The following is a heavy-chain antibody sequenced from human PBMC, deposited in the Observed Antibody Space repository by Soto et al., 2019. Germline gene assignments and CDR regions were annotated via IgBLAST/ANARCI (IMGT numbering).Heavy chain of an antibody. CDR3: ARGHSGSYRTGEGYYYGMDV. J-gene: IGHJ6*02. V-gene: IGHV4-59*01. CDR2: IYYSGST. CDR1: GGSISSYY. D-gene: IGHD1-26*01. Sequence: QVQLQESGPGLVKPSETLSLTCTVSGGSISSYYWSWIRQPPGKGLEWIGYIYYSGSTNYNPSLKSRVTISVATSKNQFSLKPSSVTAADTAVYYCARGHSGSYRTGEGYYYGMDVWGQGTTVTVSS.